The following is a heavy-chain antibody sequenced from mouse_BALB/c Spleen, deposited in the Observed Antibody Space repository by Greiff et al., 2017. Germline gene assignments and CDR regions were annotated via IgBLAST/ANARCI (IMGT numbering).Heavy chain of an antibody. CDR3: ALIYYYGSSPFDY. CDR2: INPSNGGT. V-gene: IGHV1-53*01. D-gene: IGHD1-1*01. Sequence: QVQLQQSGAELVKPGASVKLSCKASGYTFTSYYMYWVKQRPGQGLEWIGEINPSNGGTNYNEKFKGKATLTADKSSSTAYMQLSSLTAEDSAVYFCALIYYYGSSPFDYWGQGTTLTVSS. CDR1: GYTFTSYY. J-gene: IGHJ2*01.